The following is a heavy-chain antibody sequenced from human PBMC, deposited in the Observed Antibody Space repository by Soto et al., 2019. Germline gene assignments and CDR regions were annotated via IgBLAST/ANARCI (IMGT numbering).Heavy chain of an antibody. Sequence: EVQLVESGGGLVKPGGSLRLSCAASGFTFSSYSMNWVRQAPGKGLEWVSSISSSSSYIYYADSVKGRFTISRDNAKNSLDLQMNSRRAEDTAVYYCARDRGSSWVDDWGQGTLVTVSA. CDR2: ISSSSSYI. CDR1: GFTFSSYS. D-gene: IGHD6-13*01. J-gene: IGHJ5*02. CDR3: ARDRGSSWVDD. V-gene: IGHV3-21*01.